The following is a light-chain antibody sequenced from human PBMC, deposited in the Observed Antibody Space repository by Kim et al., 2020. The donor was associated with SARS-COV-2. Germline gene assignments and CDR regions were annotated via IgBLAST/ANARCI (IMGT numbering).Light chain of an antibody. Sequence: SYELTQPPSVSVSPGQTASITCSGDKLGDKYACWYQQKPGQSPVLVIYQDSKRPSGIPERFSGSNFGNTATLTISGTQAMDEADYYCQAGGRRTGVFGGG. CDR3: QAGGRRTGV. V-gene: IGLV3-1*01. J-gene: IGLJ3*02. CDR1: KLGDKY. CDR2: QDS.